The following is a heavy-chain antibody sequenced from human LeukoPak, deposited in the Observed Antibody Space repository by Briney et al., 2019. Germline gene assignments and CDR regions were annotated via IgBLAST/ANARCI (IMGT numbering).Heavy chain of an antibody. CDR2: IKQDGSVK. CDR1: GFTFSSYW. V-gene: IGHV3-7*01. CDR3: ARDIGGVSSDY. Sequence: GGSLRLSCAASGFTFSSYWMSWVRLAPGKGLEWVANIKQDGSVKWYVDSVKGRFTISRDNAKNSLYLQMNSLRAEDAAVYYCARDIGGVSSDYWGQGTLVTVSS. J-gene: IGHJ4*02. D-gene: IGHD1-26*01.